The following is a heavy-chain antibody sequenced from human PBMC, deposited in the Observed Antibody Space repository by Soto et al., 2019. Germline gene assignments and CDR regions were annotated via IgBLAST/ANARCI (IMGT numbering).Heavy chain of an antibody. V-gene: IGHV3-30*18. Sequence: QVQLVESGGGVVQPGRSLRLSCAASVFTFSSYGMHWVRQAPGKGLEWVAVISYDGSNKYYADSVKGRFTISRDNSKNTLYLQMNSLRAEDTAVYYCANGYYDYVWGSYRSSSGGVFDYWGQGTLVTVSS. D-gene: IGHD3-16*02. CDR1: VFTFSSYG. J-gene: IGHJ4*02. CDR2: ISYDGSNK. CDR3: ANGYYDYVWGSYRSSSGGVFDY.